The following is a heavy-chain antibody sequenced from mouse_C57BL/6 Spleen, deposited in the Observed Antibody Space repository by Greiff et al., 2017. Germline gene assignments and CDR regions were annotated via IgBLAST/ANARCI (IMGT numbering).Heavy chain of an antibody. CDR3: ATNYYGSSDGFAY. CDR1: GYTFTDYY. J-gene: IGHJ3*01. D-gene: IGHD1-1*01. Sequence: EVQLQQSGPELVKPGASVKISCKASGYTFTDYYMNWVKQSHGKSLEWIGDINPNNGGTSYNQKFKGKATLTVDKSSSTAYMELRSLTSEDSAVYYCATNYYGSSDGFAYWGQGTLVTVSA. V-gene: IGHV1-26*01. CDR2: INPNNGGT.